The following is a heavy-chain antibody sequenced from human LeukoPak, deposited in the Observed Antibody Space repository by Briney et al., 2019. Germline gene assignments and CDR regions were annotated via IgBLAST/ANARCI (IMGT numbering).Heavy chain of an antibody. Sequence: GGSLRLSCAASGFTFSSYWMHWVRQAPGKGLVWLSRNSSDESRTNYADSVKGRFTISRDNAKNSLYLQMSSLRDEDTAVYYCASLMTTVYYFDYWGQGTLVTVSS. CDR2: NSSDESRT. CDR3: ASLMTTVYYFDY. J-gene: IGHJ4*02. CDR1: GFTFSSYW. V-gene: IGHV3-74*01. D-gene: IGHD4-17*01.